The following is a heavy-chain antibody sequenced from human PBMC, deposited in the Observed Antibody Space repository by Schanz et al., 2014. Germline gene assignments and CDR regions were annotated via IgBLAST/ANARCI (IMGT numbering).Heavy chain of an antibody. Sequence: EVQLVESGGGLVQPGGSLRLSCAASGFTFSTYWMHWVRQAPGKGLVWVSHINSDGTTTTYADSVKGRFTISRDNAENTLYLQMNSLRADDTAVYYCARGGGPEDVFDIWGQGTILTVSS. CDR3: ARGGGPEDVFDI. CDR1: GFTFSTYW. V-gene: IGHV3-74*01. D-gene: IGHD5-12*01. J-gene: IGHJ3*02. CDR2: INSDGTTT.